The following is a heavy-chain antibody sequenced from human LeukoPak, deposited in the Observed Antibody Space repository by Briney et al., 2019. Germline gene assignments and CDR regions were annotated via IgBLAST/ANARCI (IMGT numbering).Heavy chain of an antibody. V-gene: IGHV3-11*04. D-gene: IGHD6-19*01. J-gene: IGHJ4*02. CDR3: ARDAQQWPSRYYFDY. CDR1: GFTFSSYA. Sequence: EGSLRLSCAASGFTFSSYAMSWIRQAPGKGLEWVSYISSSGSTIYYADSVKGRFTISRDNAKNSLYLQMNSLRAEDTAVYYCARDAQQWPSRYYFDYWGQGTLVTVSS. CDR2: ISSSGSTI.